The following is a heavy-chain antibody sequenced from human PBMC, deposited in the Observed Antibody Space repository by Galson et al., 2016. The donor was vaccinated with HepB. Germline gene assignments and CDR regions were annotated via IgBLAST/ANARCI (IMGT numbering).Heavy chain of an antibody. J-gene: IGHJ4*02. V-gene: IGHV3-30*03. Sequence: SLRLSCAASGFTFSSYSMNWLRQAPGKGLEWVAVILYDGSNKYYADSVKGRFTISRDNSKNTLYLNMSSLRPGDTAVYYCAASGSYLAADYWGQGTLVTVSS. CDR2: ILYDGSNK. CDR3: AASGSYLAADY. D-gene: IGHD1-26*01. CDR1: GFTFSSYS.